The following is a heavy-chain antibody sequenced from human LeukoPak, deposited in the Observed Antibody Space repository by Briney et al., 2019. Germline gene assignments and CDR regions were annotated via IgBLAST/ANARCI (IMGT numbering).Heavy chain of an antibody. D-gene: IGHD6-13*01. CDR3: ARVDSSSWYRFDY. V-gene: IGHV4-61*02. CDR2: IYSSGST. CDR1: GGSISSGSYY. Sequence: SETLSVTCTVSGGSISSGSYYWTWIRQSAGKGLEWIGRIYSSGSTNYNPSLKSRVTISVDTSKNQFSLKLSSVTAADTAVYYCARVDSSSWYRFDYWGQGTLVTLSS. J-gene: IGHJ4*02.